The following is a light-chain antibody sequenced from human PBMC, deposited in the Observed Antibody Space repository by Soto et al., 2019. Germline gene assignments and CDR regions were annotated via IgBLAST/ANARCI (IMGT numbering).Light chain of an antibody. CDR2: GAS. Sequence: EIVLTQSPGTLSLSPGERATLSCRASQSVSSSYLAWYQQKPGQAPRLLIYGASSRATGIPDRFSGSGSGTDITLTISRLEPEDVAVYYCQQYGISPRTFGQGTKVESK. V-gene: IGKV3-20*01. J-gene: IGKJ1*01. CDR3: QQYGISPRT. CDR1: QSVSSSY.